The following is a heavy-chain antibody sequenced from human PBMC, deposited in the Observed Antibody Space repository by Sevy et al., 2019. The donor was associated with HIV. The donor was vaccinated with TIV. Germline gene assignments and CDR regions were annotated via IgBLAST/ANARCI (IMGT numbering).Heavy chain of an antibody. CDR2: ISSSSSYI. J-gene: IGHJ6*02. CDR3: ARDVGVTMVRGVISDYYYGMDV. CDR1: GFTFSSYS. V-gene: IGHV3-21*01. Sequence: GGSLRLSCAASGFTFSSYSMNWVRQAPGNGLEWVSSISSSSSYIYYADSVKGRFTISRDNAKNSLYLQMNSLRAEDTAVYYCARDVGVTMVRGVISDYYYGMDVWGQGTTVTVSS. D-gene: IGHD3-10*01.